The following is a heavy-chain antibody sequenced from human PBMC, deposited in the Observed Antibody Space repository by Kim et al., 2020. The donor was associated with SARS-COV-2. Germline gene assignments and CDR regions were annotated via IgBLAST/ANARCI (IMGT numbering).Heavy chain of an antibody. Sequence: GGSLRLSCAASGLTVSSNYISWVRQAPGKGLEWVSLIYSGGRTTYADSVKGRFIISRDNSKNTLYLQMNSLRFEDTAVYYCARALFHYDSSGYPLDYWGQGTLVTVSS. V-gene: IGHV3-66*02. J-gene: IGHJ4*02. CDR2: IYSGGRT. D-gene: IGHD3-22*01. CDR3: ARALFHYDSSGYPLDY. CDR1: GLTVSSNY.